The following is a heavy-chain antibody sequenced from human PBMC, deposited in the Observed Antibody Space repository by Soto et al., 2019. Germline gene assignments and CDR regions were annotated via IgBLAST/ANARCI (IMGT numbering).Heavy chain of an antibody. CDR2: ISSSSSYL. CDR1: RFTFSSYI. V-gene: IGHV3-21*01. J-gene: IGHJ6*02. D-gene: IGHD6-19*01. Sequence: PGGALRLSCAASRFTFSSYIMNWVRQAPGKGLEWVSSISSSSSYLYYADSVKGRFTISRDNAKHAPYLQMNSLRAEATAVYYCGRGQPSSGAYYHFYSGMAVWGQGTPVT. CDR3: GRGQPSSGAYYHFYSGMAV.